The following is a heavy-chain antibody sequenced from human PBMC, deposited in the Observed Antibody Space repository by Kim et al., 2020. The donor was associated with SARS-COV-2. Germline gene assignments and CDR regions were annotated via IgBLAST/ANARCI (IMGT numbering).Heavy chain of an antibody. V-gene: IGHV7-4-1*02. CDR2: INTNTGNP. Sequence: ASVKVSCKASGYTFTSYAMNWVRQAPGQGLEWMGWINTNTGNPTYAQGFTGRFVFSLDTSVSTAYLQISSLKAEDTAVYYCARDASTYYDFWSGDNYYYYYGMDVWGQGTTVTVSS. J-gene: IGHJ6*02. CDR3: ARDASTYYDFWSGDNYYYYYGMDV. D-gene: IGHD3-3*01. CDR1: GYTFTSYA.